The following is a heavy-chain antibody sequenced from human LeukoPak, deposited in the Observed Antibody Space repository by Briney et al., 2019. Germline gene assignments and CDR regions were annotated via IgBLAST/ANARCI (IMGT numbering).Heavy chain of an antibody. CDR3: ARRGDSSLDY. CDR2: IYPSDSDT. Sequence: GESLKISCKGSGYRFSTYWIGWVRQMPGKGLEWMGIIYPSDSDTRYSPSFQGQVTISADKSISTAYLQCSSLKASDTAMYYCARRGDSSLDYWGQGILVTVSS. V-gene: IGHV5-51*01. CDR1: GYRFSTYW. J-gene: IGHJ4*02. D-gene: IGHD4-17*01.